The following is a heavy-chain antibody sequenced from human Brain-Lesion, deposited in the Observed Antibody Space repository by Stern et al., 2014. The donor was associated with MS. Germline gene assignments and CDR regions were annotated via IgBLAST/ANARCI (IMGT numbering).Heavy chain of an antibody. D-gene: IGHD3-16*01. Sequence: VQLGQSGAEVKKPGESLRISCQGSGYSFTSDWISWVRQMPGKGLEWMGRIDPSDSHPNYSPSFQGHVTISADKSINTAYLDWRSLKASDTAMYYCARHMGEGLSIDYWGQGTLVTVSS. CDR2: IDPSDSHP. CDR3: ARHMGEGLSIDY. CDR1: GYSFTSDW. V-gene: IGHV5-10-1*03. J-gene: IGHJ4*02.